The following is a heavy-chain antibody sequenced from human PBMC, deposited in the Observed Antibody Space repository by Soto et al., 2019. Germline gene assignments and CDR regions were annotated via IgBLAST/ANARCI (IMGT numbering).Heavy chain of an antibody. CDR3: VRDPYGPGIFDY. Sequence: GGSLRLSCAASGFIFSGYGMHWVRQAPGKGLEWVAVIWHDGSNKYYADSVKGRFTISRDNTANTMYLQMNSLRAQDTAVHYCVRDPYGPGIFDYWGQGTLVTVSS. D-gene: IGHD1-1*01. CDR1: GFIFSGYG. J-gene: IGHJ4*02. V-gene: IGHV3-33*01. CDR2: IWHDGSNK.